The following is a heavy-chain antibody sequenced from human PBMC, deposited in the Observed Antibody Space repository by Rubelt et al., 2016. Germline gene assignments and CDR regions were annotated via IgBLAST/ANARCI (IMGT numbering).Heavy chain of an antibody. CDR3: ARRQQLGPFDY. D-gene: IGHD6-13*01. CDR2: IIPIFGTA. Sequence: QVQLVQSGAEVKKPGSSVMVSCKASGGTFRSYAISWVRQAPGQGLEWMGGIIPIFGTATYAHKFQGRVTIIADESTSTSYMELSSLRSEDTAVYYCARRQQLGPFDYWGQGTLVTVSS. J-gene: IGHJ4*02. CDR1: GGTFRSYA. V-gene: IGHV1-69*01.